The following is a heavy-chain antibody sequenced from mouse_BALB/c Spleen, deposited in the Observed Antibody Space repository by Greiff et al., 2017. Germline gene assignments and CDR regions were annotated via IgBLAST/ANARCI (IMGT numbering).Heavy chain of an antibody. CDR1: GYTFTSYV. V-gene: IGHV1-14*01. J-gene: IGHJ1*01. Sequence: EVQLQQSGPELVKPGASVKMSCKASGYTFTSYVMHWVKQKPGQGLEWIGYINPYNDGTKYNEKFKGKATLTSDKSSSTAYMELSSLTSEDSAVYYCARWGNYRYESPCFDVWGAGTTVTVSS. D-gene: IGHD2-14*01. CDR3: ARWGNYRYESPCFDV. CDR2: INPYNDGT.